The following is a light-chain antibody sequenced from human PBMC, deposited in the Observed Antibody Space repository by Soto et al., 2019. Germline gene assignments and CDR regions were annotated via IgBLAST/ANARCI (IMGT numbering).Light chain of an antibody. J-gene: IGKJ3*01. CDR2: LGS. CDR1: QSLLYSNGYHY. Sequence: DIVMTQSPLSLPVNPGEPASISCRSSQSLLYSNGYHYLEWYLQKPGQSPQLLIYLGSNRASGVPDRFSGSGSGTDFKLKISRVEAEDVGVYYCMQALQPPLTFGPGTKVDIK. V-gene: IGKV2-28*01. CDR3: MQALQPPLT.